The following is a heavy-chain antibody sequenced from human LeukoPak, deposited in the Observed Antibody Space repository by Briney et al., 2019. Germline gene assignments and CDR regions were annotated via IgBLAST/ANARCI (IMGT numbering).Heavy chain of an antibody. CDR3: ARAVGGYHFQH. CDR1: GYTFTSYY. J-gene: IGHJ1*01. V-gene: IGHV1-46*01. D-gene: IGHD1-26*01. CDR2: INPSGGST. Sequence: ASVKVSCKASGYTFTSYYMHWVRQAPGQGLEWMGIINPSGGSTSYAQKFQGGVTMTRDTSTSTVYMELSSLRSEDTAVYYCARAVGGYHFQHWGQGTLVTVSS.